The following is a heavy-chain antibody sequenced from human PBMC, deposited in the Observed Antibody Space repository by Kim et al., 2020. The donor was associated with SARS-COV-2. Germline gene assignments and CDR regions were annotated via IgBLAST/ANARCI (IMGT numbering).Heavy chain of an antibody. D-gene: IGHD5-12*01. J-gene: IGHJ4*02. Sequence: NPSLKSRVTISVDTSKNQFSLKLSSVTAADTAVYYCARRYSGYDWAPFDYWGQGTLVTVSS. V-gene: IGHV4-59*01. CDR3: ARRYSGYDWAPFDY.